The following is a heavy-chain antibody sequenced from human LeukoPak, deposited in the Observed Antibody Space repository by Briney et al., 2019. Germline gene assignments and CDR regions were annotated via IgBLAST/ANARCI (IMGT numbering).Heavy chain of an antibody. V-gene: IGHV3-74*01. J-gene: IGHJ4*02. CDR3: AKEIWPTVTTPGHTHFDY. Sequence: GGSLRLSCAASGFTFTWHRMHWVRQVPGKGLVWISWIETDGTRAGYVDSVKGRFTVSRDNSKNTLCLQMNSLRAEDTAVYYCAKEIWPTVTTPGHTHFDYWGQGTLVTVSS. CDR2: IETDGTRA. CDR1: GFTFTWHR. D-gene: IGHD4-17*01.